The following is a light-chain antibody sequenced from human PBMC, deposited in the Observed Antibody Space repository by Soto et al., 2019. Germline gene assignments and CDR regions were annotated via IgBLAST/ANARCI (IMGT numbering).Light chain of an antibody. CDR3: AAWDDSLNGVI. J-gene: IGLJ2*01. V-gene: IGLV1-44*01. CDR1: SSNIGSNT. Sequence: QSVLTQPPSASGTPGQRVTISCSGSSSNIGSNTVNWYQHLPGTAPKLLIYNNHRPSGVPDRFSGSKSGSSTSLAISGLQSEDEGDYYCAAWDDSLNGVILGGGTKLTVL. CDR2: NN.